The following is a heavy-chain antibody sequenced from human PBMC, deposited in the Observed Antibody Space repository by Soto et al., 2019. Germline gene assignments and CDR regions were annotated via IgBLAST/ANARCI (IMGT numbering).Heavy chain of an antibody. CDR2: TYYRSKWYN. CDR1: GDSVSSNSAA. D-gene: IGHD1-26*01. V-gene: IGHV6-1*01. Sequence: QVQLQQSGPGLVKPSQTLSLTCAISGDSVSSNSAAWNWIRQSPSRGLEWLGRTYYRSKWYNDYALAEKSRRTSSQGTTRKRLSLQLSSVTPEDTAMYFCASTTTTGSLDYWGQGTLVTGSS. J-gene: IGHJ4*02. CDR3: ASTTTTGSLDY.